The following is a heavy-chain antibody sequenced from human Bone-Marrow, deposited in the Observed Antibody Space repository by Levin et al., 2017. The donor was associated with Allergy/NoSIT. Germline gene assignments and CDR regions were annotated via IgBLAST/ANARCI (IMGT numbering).Heavy chain of an antibody. CDR1: GFTFSSYA. CDR2: ISGSGGST. D-gene: IGHD6-13*01. CDR3: AKDVGYSSSWYEYNWFDP. J-gene: IGHJ5*02. V-gene: IGHV3-23*01. Sequence: GESLKISCAASGFTFSSYAMSWVRQAPGKGLEWVSAISGSGGSTYYADSVKGRFTISRDNSKNTLYLQMNSLRAEDTAVYYCAKDVGYSSSWYEYNWFDPWGQGTLVTVSS.